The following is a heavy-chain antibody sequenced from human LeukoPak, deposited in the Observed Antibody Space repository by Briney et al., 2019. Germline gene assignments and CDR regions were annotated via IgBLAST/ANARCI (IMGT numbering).Heavy chain of an antibody. V-gene: IGHV3-30*18. D-gene: IGHD6-19*01. CDR3: ANSLAEFYYYYMDV. J-gene: IGHJ6*03. CDR1: GFTFSSYG. CDR2: ISYDGSNK. Sequence: PGGSLRLSCAASGFTFSSYGMHWVRQAPGKGLEWVAVISYDGSNKYYADSVKGRFTISRDNSKNTLYLQMNSLRAEDTAVYYCANSLAEFYYYYMDVWGKGTTVTVSS.